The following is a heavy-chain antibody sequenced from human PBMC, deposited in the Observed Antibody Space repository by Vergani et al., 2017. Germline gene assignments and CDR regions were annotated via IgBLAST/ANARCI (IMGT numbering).Heavy chain of an antibody. V-gene: IGHV3-21*01. CDR2: MSSSSSYI. CDR1: GFTFSSYS. D-gene: IGHD3-10*01. Sequence: EVQLVESGGGLVQRGGSLRLSCAASGFTFSSYSMNWVRQAPGRGLDWVATMSSSSSYIHYSDSLKGRLPISRDNAKSSLYLKMNSLRAEDTGVYYCARDRYYLGSGRYPYVYYYGLDVWGQGTAVTVSS. J-gene: IGHJ6*02. CDR3: ARDRYYLGSGRYPYVYYYGLDV.